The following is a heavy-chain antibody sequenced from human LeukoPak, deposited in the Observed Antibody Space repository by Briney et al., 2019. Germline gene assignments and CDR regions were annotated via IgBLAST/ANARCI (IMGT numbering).Heavy chain of an antibody. CDR3: ARGLWYSGSPYYYYYYGMDV. V-gene: IGHV4-34*01. D-gene: IGHD1-26*01. J-gene: IGHJ6*02. Sequence: SETLSLTCAVYGGSFSGYYWSWIRQPPGKGLEWIGEINHSRSTNYNPSLKSRVTISVDTSKNQFSLKLSSVTAADTAVYYCARGLWYSGSPYYYYYYGMDVWGQGTTVTVSS. CDR2: INHSRST. CDR1: GGSFSGYY.